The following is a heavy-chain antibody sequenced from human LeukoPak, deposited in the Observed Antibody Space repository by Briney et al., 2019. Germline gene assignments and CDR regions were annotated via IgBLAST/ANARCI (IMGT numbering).Heavy chain of an antibody. J-gene: IGHJ5*01. Sequence: GSVKVSCKASGYPFNTYWLHWVRQDPGQGLEWMGFVNPNDGARIYAQKFRGRISMTRDTSTNTVLMELSSLRSEDTAVYYCARGLYYYDRSTYDDFDSWGQGTLVTVSS. CDR3: ARGLYYYDRSTYDDFDS. CDR1: GYPFNTYW. CDR2: VNPNDGAR. D-gene: IGHD3-22*01. V-gene: IGHV1-46*02.